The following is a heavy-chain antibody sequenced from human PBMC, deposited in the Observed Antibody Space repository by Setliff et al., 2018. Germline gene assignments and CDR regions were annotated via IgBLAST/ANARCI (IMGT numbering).Heavy chain of an antibody. CDR3: ARHRAVAGAYYFDF. CDR2: IYYSGNT. Sequence: SETLSLTCAVPVYSISRDCHWGWIRQPPGKGLEWIGSIYYSGNTYYNASLKGRVTISGDTSKNQFSLKLTAATAADTAIYYCARHRAVAGAYYFDFWGQGTLVTVSS. D-gene: IGHD6-19*01. V-gene: IGHV4-38-2*01. CDR1: VYSISRDCH. J-gene: IGHJ4*02.